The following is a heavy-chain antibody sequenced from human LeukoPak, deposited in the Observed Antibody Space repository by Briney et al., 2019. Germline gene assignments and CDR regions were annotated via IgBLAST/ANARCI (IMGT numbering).Heavy chain of an antibody. CDR2: IYHGDSDT. J-gene: IGHJ4*02. CDR1: GYSFTSYW. CDR3: ARLTDDSSHIDY. D-gene: IGHD3-22*01. V-gene: IGHV5-51*01. Sequence: GESLKISCKGSGYSFTSYWIGWVRQMPGRGLEWMGIIYHGDSDTRYSPSFQGQVTISADKSIGTAYLQWSSLKASDTAMYYCARLTDDSSHIDYWGQGTLVTVSS.